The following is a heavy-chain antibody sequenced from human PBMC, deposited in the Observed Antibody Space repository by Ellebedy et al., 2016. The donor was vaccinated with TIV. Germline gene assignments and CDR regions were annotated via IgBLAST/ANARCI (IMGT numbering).Heavy chain of an antibody. CDR3: VRDRTNYGSWSY. V-gene: IGHV1-2*02. D-gene: IGHD3-22*01. CDR2: INPNSGDT. CDR1: GYIFTGYY. Sequence: AASVKVSCKASGYIFTGYYIHWVRQAPGQGLEWMAWINPNSGDTAYAQNLQGRVTVTGDTSISTAYMELSRLISDDTSVYYCVRDRTNYGSWSYWGQGTLVTVSS. J-gene: IGHJ4*02.